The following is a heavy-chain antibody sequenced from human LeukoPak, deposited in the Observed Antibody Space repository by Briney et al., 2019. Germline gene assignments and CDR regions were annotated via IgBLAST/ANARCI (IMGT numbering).Heavy chain of an antibody. CDR1: GGTFSSYA. V-gene: IGHV1-69*13. Sequence: SVKVSCKASGGTFSSYAISWVRQAPGQGLEWMGGIIPIFGTANYAQKFQGRVTITADESTSTAYMELSGLRSEDTAVYYCAREGSGSYTESYYYYGMDVWGQGTTVTVSS. CDR2: IIPIFGTA. D-gene: IGHD1-26*01. CDR3: AREGSGSYTESYYYYGMDV. J-gene: IGHJ6*02.